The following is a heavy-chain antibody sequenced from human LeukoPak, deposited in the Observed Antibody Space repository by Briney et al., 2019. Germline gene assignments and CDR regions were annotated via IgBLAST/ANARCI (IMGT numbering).Heavy chain of an antibody. V-gene: IGHV3-23*01. CDR2: ISGSGGST. CDR1: GFTFSSYA. CDR3: ARETYYYDSSARDAFDI. J-gene: IGHJ3*02. Sequence: PGGSLRLSCAAPGFTFSSYAMSWVRQAPGKGLEWVSAISGSGGSTYYADSVKGRFTISRDNSKNTLYLQMNSLRAEDTAVYYCARETYYYDSSARDAFDIWGQGTMVTVSS. D-gene: IGHD3-22*01.